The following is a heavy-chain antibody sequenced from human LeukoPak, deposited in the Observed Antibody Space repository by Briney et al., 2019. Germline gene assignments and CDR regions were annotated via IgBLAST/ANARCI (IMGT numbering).Heavy chain of an antibody. J-gene: IGHJ4*02. V-gene: IGHV4-59*08. CDR1: GGSISSYY. CDR2: IYYSGST. D-gene: IGHD1-26*01. Sequence: SETLSLTCTVSGGSISSYYWSWIRQPPGKGLEWIGYIYYSGSTNYNPSLKSRVTISVDMSKNQFSLRLSSVTAADTAVYYCARLGRGSFLSYFDYWGQGTLVTVSS. CDR3: ARLGRGSFLSYFDY.